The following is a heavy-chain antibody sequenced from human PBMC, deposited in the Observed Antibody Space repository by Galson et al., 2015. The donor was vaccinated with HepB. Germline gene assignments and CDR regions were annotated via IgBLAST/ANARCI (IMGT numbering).Heavy chain of an antibody. D-gene: IGHD6-6*01. V-gene: IGHV3-30*18. CDR3: AQDKRSISARHVSYYYYGMDV. Sequence: SLRLSCAASGLIFSEYSMHWVRQAPGKGLEWVAVVSYDGSNKNYADSVKGRFTISRDNSKNTLFLQMKSLRGEDTAAYYCAQDKRSISARHVSYYYYGMDVWGQGTTVTVSS. CDR1: GLIFSEYS. J-gene: IGHJ6*02. CDR2: VSYDGSNK.